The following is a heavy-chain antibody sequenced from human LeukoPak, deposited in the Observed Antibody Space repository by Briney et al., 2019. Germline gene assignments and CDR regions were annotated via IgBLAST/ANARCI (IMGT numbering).Heavy chain of an antibody. CDR1: GFTVSSNY. Sequence: GGSLRLSCAASGFTVSSNYMSWVRQAPGKGPEWVSVIYSGGSTYYADSVKGRFTISRDNSKNTLYLQMNRLRAEDTAVYYCARVYRLYDSSGYYTSSRAFDIWGQGTMVTVSS. V-gene: IGHV3-53*01. D-gene: IGHD3-22*01. CDR3: ARVYRLYDSSGYYTSSRAFDI. CDR2: IYSGGST. J-gene: IGHJ3*02.